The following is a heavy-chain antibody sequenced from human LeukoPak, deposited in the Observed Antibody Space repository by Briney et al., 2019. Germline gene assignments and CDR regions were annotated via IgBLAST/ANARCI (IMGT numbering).Heavy chain of an antibody. CDR1: GFTFSSYA. J-gene: IGHJ3*02. CDR3: ASDDRQWLGGNAFDI. Sequence: PGASLRLSCAASGFTFSSYAMHWVRQAPGKGLDWVAGIWYEGSNKYYAEYVKGRFTISRDNSKNTLYMQMNSLRAEDTAVYYCASDDRQWLGGNAFDIWGQGTMATVSS. CDR2: IWYEGSNK. D-gene: IGHD6-19*01. V-gene: IGHV3-33*01.